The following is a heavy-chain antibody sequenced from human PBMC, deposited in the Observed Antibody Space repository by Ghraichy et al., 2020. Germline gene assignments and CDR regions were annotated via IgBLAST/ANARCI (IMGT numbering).Heavy chain of an antibody. CDR2: IKQDGSEK. CDR1: GFTFSSYW. CDR3: AREGTSWIYYYGMDV. V-gene: IGHV3-7*01. J-gene: IGHJ6*02. Sequence: GGSLRLSCAASGFTFSSYWMSWVRQAPGKGLEWVANIKQDGSEKYYVDSVKGRFTISRDNAKNSLYLQMNSLRAEDTAVYYCAREGTSWIYYYGMDVWGQGTTVTVSS. D-gene: IGHD2-2*01.